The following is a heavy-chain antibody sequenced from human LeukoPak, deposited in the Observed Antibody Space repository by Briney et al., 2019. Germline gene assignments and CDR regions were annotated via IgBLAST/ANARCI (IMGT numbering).Heavy chain of an antibody. J-gene: IGHJ4*02. CDR1: GFTFASYS. CDR3: ARVSGRLERQSDLDY. D-gene: IGHD1-1*01. V-gene: IGHV3-21*01. CDR2: ISGDSTYI. Sequence: GGSLRLSCAASGFTFASYSMNWVRQAPGKGLEWASSISGDSTYIYNAGSVKGRFTISRDNAQASLYLQMISLRADDTTVYYCARVSGRLERQSDLDYWGQGTLVIVSS.